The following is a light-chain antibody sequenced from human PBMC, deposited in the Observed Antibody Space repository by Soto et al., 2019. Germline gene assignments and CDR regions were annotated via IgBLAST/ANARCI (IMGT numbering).Light chain of an antibody. Sequence: DIQMAPSPPSVSASGGDRVTITCRASQGITNRLAWYQQKPGKAPKLLIYEASSLQSGVPSRISGSGSGTDFTLTISSLQPEDFATYYCQQANSFPITFGQGTRLEIK. CDR2: EAS. J-gene: IGKJ5*01. V-gene: IGKV1D-12*01. CDR3: QQANSFPIT. CDR1: QGITNR.